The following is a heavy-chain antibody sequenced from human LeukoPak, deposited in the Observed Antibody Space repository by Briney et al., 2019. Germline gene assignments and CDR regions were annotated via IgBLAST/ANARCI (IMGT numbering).Heavy chain of an antibody. J-gene: IGHJ6*03. CDR1: GGSISSYY. Sequence: SETLSLTCTVSGGSISSYYWSWIRQPPGKGLEWIGYIYYSGSTNYNPSLKSRVTISVDTSKTQFSLRLSSVTAADTAVYYCAREDSGSYYNYYYFYMDVWGKGTTVTISS. D-gene: IGHD3-10*01. CDR3: AREDSGSYYNYYYFYMDV. CDR2: IYYSGST. V-gene: IGHV4-59*12.